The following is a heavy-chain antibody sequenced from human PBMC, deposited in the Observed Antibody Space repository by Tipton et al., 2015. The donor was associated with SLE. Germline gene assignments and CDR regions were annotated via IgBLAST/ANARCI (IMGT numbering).Heavy chain of an antibody. CDR3: ARDQGAAPGFDY. Sequence: TLSLTCTVSGGSISSYYWSWIRQPPGKGLEWIGEINHSGSTNYNPSLKSRVTISVDTSKNQFSLKLSSVTAADTAVYYCARDQGAAPGFDYWGQGTLVTVSS. J-gene: IGHJ4*02. D-gene: IGHD6-6*01. CDR2: INHSGST. CDR1: GGSISSYY. V-gene: IGHV4-34*01.